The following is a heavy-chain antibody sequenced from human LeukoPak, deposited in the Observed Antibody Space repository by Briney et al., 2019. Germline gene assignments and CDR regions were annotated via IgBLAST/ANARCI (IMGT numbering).Heavy chain of an antibody. V-gene: IGHV3-7*01. CDR3: LTSTRSHRFDY. J-gene: IGHJ4*02. CDR1: GFTFSRYW. Sequence: PGGSLRLSCAASGFTFSRYWMCWVRQAPGKGLEWVAIIKQDGSDKYYVDSVEGRFIISRDNAKNSLYLQMNSLRAEDTAVYYCLTSTRSHRFDYWGQGTLVTVSS. D-gene: IGHD2-15*01. CDR2: IKQDGSDK.